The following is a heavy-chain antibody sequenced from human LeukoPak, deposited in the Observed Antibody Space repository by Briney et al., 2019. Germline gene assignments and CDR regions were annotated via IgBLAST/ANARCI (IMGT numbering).Heavy chain of an antibody. V-gene: IGHV1-2*02. CDR2: INPNSGGT. Sequence: GASVKVSCKASGYTFTGYYMHWVRQAPGQGLEWMGWINPNSGGTNYAQKFQGRVTMTRDTSISTAYMELSRLRSDDTAVYYCARAFIAAAGTEYDYWGQGTLVTVSS. CDR3: ARAFIAAAGTEYDY. CDR1: GYTFTGYY. D-gene: IGHD6-13*01. J-gene: IGHJ4*02.